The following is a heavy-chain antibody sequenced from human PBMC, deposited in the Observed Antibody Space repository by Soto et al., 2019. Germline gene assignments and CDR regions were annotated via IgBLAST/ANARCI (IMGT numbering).Heavy chain of an antibody. CDR1: GDSVSSTSTA. D-gene: IGHD6-19*01. V-gene: IGHV6-1*01. CDR2: TYYRSKWYS. CDR3: ARGSYYSGWV. J-gene: IGHJ4*02. Sequence: QTLSLTCAISGDSVSSTSTAWSWIRQSPSRGLEWLGRTYYRSKWYSDYAVSVKSRITINPDTSKNQFSLQLNSVTPDDTAVYYCARGSYYSGWVWGQGTLVTASS.